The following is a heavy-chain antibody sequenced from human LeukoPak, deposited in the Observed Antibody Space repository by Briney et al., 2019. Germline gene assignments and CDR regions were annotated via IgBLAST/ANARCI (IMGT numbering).Heavy chain of an antibody. CDR2: INPNTGDT. CDR3: ASYPRYVSTPPFDY. D-gene: IGHD2-15*01. J-gene: IGHJ4*02. V-gene: IGHV1-2*02. Sequence: ASVKVSCKASGYTFTAYYMHWVRQAPGQGPEWMGWINPNTGDTKYAQRFQGRVTMTRDTTISTAYLELSRLTSDDTAVYYCASYPRYVSTPPFDYWGQGTLVTVSS. CDR1: GYTFTAYY.